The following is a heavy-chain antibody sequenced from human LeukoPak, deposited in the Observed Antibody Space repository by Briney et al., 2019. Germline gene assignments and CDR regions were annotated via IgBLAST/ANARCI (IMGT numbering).Heavy chain of an antibody. CDR1: GGSISSGGYY. CDR3: ARDGTHCSGGSCYSTFDY. J-gene: IGHJ4*02. CDR2: IYYSGST. V-gene: IGHV4-31*03. Sequence: PSETLSLTCTVSGGSISSGGYYWSWIRQHPGKGLEWIGYIYYSGSTYYNPSLKSRVTTSVDTSKNQFSLKLSSVTAADTAVYYCARDGTHCSGGSCYSTFDYWGQGTLVTVSS. D-gene: IGHD2-15*01.